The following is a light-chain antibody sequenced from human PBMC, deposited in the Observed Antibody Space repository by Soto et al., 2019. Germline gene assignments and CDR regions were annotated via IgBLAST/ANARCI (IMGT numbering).Light chain of an antibody. J-gene: IGLJ1*01. CDR2: EVS. V-gene: IGLV2-23*02. CDR3: CSYADSSTYV. CDR1: SSDVGSYNL. Sequence: QSALTQPASVSGSPGQSITISCTGTSSDVGSYNLVSWYQQHPGKAPKLMIYEVSKRHSGVSNRFSGSKSGNTASLTISGLQAEDEADYYCCSYADSSTYVFGTGTKLTVL.